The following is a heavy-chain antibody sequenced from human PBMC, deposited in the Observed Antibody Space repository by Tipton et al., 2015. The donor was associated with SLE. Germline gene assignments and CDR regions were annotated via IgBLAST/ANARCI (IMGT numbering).Heavy chain of an antibody. J-gene: IGHJ3*02. V-gene: IGHV3-21*06. Sequence: SLRLSCAASGFTFRTYAMAWVRQAPGKGLEWVSYISSSGTYRYYADLVKGRFTVSRDNTKNSLFLQMNSLRAEDTAVYYCAREGRSRGDPFYMWGQGTMVSVSS. CDR2: ISSSGTYR. CDR3: AREGRSRGDPFYM. CDR1: GFTFRTYA. D-gene: IGHD3-10*01.